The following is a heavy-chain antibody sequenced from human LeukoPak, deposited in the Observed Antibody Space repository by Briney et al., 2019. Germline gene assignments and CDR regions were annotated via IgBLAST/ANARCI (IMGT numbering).Heavy chain of an antibody. Sequence: ASVKVSCKASGYTFNNYGITWVRQAPGQGLEWMGWISAYNGDTNYAQKVQGRVTMTTDTSRNTAYMELRSLRSEDTAVYYCARGVIPVTTPDRGYYYYYMDVWGKGTTVTVSS. V-gene: IGHV1-18*01. CDR1: GYTFNNYG. CDR3: ARGVIPVTTPDRGYYYYYMDV. D-gene: IGHD4-11*01. J-gene: IGHJ6*03. CDR2: ISAYNGDT.